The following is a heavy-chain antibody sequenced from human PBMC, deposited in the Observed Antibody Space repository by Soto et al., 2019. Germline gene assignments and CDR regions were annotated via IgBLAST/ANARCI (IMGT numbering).Heavy chain of an antibody. Sequence: QVQLQESGPGLVKPSQTLSLTCTVSGGSISSGGYYWSWIRQHPGKGLEWIGYIYYSGSTYYNPSLKRRVTISVDTSKNQFSLNLSSVTAADTAVYYCARDKDGFGEVDYWGQGTLVTVSS. CDR3: ARDKDGFGEVDY. J-gene: IGHJ4*02. V-gene: IGHV4-31*03. CDR1: GGSISSGGYY. CDR2: IYYSGST. D-gene: IGHD3-10*01.